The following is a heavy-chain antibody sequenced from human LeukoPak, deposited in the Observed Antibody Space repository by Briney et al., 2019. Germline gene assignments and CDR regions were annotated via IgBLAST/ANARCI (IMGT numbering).Heavy chain of an antibody. Sequence: GGSLRLSCAASGFTFSCYAMSWVRQAPGKGLEWVSAISGSGGSTYYAASVKGRFTISRENSKNTLYLQMNSLRAEDTAVYYCAKSFQLFYYYYYGMGVWGQGTTVTVSS. D-gene: IGHD2-21*01. CDR3: AKSFQLFYYYYYGMGV. J-gene: IGHJ6*02. V-gene: IGHV3-23*01. CDR1: GFTFSCYA. CDR2: ISGSGGST.